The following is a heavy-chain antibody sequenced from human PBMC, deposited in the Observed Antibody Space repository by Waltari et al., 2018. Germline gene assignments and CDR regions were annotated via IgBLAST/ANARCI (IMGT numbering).Heavy chain of an antibody. CDR3: ARIGTGDFDY. CDR2: INAGNGNT. D-gene: IGHD7-27*01. CDR1: GYTFTSYA. Sequence: QVQLVQSGAEVKKPGASVKVSCKASGYTFTSYAMHWVRQAPGQRLEWMGWINAGNGNTKSTQKFQARLTLTRDTSAITAYMELSSLRSEDTAVYYCARIGTGDFDYWGQGTLVTVSS. V-gene: IGHV1-3*01. J-gene: IGHJ4*02.